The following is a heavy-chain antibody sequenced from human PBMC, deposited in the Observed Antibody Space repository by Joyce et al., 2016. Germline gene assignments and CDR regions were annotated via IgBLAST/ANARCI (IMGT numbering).Heavy chain of an antibody. V-gene: IGHV3-21*01. D-gene: IGHD2-8*01. CDR3: ARSSYTNGIFDY. CDR1: GSTFSSYS. Sequence: EVQLVESGGGLVKPGGSLRLPCGASGSTFSSYSMSWVLQVPGKGLEWVSSLSSSSSYMKYTDSVKGRFTISRDNAKNSLYLQMNSLRVEDTANYYCARSSYTNGIFDYWGQGTLVTVSS. J-gene: IGHJ4*02. CDR2: LSSSSSYM.